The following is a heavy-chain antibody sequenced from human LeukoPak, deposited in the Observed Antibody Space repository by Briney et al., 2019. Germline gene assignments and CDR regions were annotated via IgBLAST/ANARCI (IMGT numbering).Heavy chain of an antibody. V-gene: IGHV3-23*01. CDR3: AKAQAFDYYYDSSGHLDY. CDR2: ISGSGGST. Sequence: GGSLRLSCAASGFTFSSYAMSWVRHAPGKGLEWVSTISGSGGSTYYAHSVKGRSTISRDTSKNTLYLQMNSLRAEDTAIYYCAKAQAFDYYYDSSGHLDYWGQGALVTVSS. D-gene: IGHD3-22*01. J-gene: IGHJ4*02. CDR1: GFTFSSYA.